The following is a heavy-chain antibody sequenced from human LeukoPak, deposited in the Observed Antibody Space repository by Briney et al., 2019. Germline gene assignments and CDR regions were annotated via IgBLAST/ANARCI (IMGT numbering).Heavy chain of an antibody. J-gene: IGHJ4*02. D-gene: IGHD3-22*01. CDR2: IYYSGST. V-gene: IGHV4-39*01. Sequence: PSETLSLTCTVSGGSISSSSYYWGWIRQPPGKGLEWIGSIYYSGSTYYNPSLKSRVTISVDTSKNQFSLKLSSVTAADTAVYYCASPDSSGGYFDYWGQGTLVTVSS. CDR1: GGSISSSSYY. CDR3: ASPDSSGGYFDY.